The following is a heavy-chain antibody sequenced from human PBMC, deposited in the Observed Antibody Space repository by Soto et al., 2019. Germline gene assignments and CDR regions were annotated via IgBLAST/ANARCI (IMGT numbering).Heavy chain of an antibody. CDR1: GYTFTAYN. Sequence: QVQLVQSGAEVKEPGASVRVSCKAFGYTFTAYNIHWLRQAPGQGLEWMGWINAGNGNTRSSREFQGRVIITRDTSATTAYLEVDSLRSEDTAIYYCARVAPSVGSVPRFDPWGQGTLLTVSS. D-gene: IGHD3-10*01. CDR3: ARVAPSVGSVPRFDP. V-gene: IGHV1-3*01. CDR2: INAGNGNT. J-gene: IGHJ5*02.